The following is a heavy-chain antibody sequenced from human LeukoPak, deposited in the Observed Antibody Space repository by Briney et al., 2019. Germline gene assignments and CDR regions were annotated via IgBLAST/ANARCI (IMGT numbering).Heavy chain of an antibody. CDR2: ISGSGGST. V-gene: IGHV3-23*01. CDR1: GFTFSSYA. D-gene: IGHD3-3*01. Sequence: GRSLRLSCAASGFTFSSYAMSWVRQAPGKGLEWVSAISGSGGSTYYADSVKGRFSISRDNSKNTLYLQMNSLRAEDTAVYYCAKQYYDFWSGYSRSGNFDYWGQGTLVTVSS. J-gene: IGHJ4*02. CDR3: AKQYYDFWSGYSRSGNFDY.